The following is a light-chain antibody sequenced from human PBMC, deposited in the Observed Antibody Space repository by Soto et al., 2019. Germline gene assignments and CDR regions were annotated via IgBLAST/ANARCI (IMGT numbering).Light chain of an antibody. Sequence: EIVLTQSPGTLSLSPGERATLSCRASQSVSSSYLAWYQQKPGQAPRLLIYGASSRATGIPDRFSGSGSGTDFTLTISRLELEDFAVYYCQQYGSTWTFGQGTKVETK. J-gene: IGKJ1*01. CDR2: GAS. CDR3: QQYGSTWT. V-gene: IGKV3-20*01. CDR1: QSVSSSY.